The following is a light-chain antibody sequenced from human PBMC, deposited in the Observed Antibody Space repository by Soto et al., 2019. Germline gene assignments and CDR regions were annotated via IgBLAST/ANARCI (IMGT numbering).Light chain of an antibody. CDR2: AAS. J-gene: IGKJ4*01. CDR3: LQEYNYPLT. V-gene: IGKV1-6*01. Sequence: AIQMTQSPSSLSASVGDKVTITCRASQGIRNDLDWYQQKPGQAPRLLIYAASHLQSGVPSRFSGSGSGTDFTLTIRSLQTEDFATYYCLQEYNYPLTFGGGTKVEI. CDR1: QGIRND.